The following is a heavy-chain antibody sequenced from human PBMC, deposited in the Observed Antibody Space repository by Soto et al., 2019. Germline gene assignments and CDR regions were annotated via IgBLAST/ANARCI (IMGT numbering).Heavy chain of an antibody. CDR3: ASPGNYGSGSYLYYLDY. V-gene: IGHV4-39*01. J-gene: IGHJ4*02. CDR1: GGSISSSSYY. CDR2: IYYSGST. D-gene: IGHD3-10*01. Sequence: QLQLQESGPGLVKPSETLSLTCTVSGGSISSSSYYWGWIRQPPGKGLEWIGSIYYSGSTYYNPSLKSRVTISVDTSKNQFSLKLSSVTAAGTAVYYCASPGNYGSGSYLYYLDYWGQGTLVTVSS.